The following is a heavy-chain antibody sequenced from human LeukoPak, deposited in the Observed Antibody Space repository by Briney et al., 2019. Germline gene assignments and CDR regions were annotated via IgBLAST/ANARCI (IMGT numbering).Heavy chain of an antibody. V-gene: IGHV1-69*15. Sequence: SVKVSCKASAGTFSSNAISWVRQAPGQGLEWMGRIIPIFGTANYAQKFQDRVTITEDESTSTVYMGLSSLRSEDTAVYYCARPEPYSSSWSCWGQGTLVTVSS. J-gene: IGHJ4*02. CDR3: ARPEPYSSSWSC. CDR2: IIPIFGTA. CDR1: AGTFSSNA. D-gene: IGHD6-13*01.